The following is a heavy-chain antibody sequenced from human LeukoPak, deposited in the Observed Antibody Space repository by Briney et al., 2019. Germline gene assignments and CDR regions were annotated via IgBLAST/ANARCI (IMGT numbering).Heavy chain of an antibody. CDR2: IGASGITI. Sequence: GGSLRVSCAASGFTFSSYAMNWVRQAPGKGLEWLSYIGASGITIYYADSVKGRFTISRDNAKNSLYLQMNSLRAEDTAVYYCAREEQQRYGMDVWGQGTTVTVSS. V-gene: IGHV3-48*01. J-gene: IGHJ6*02. CDR3: AREEQQRYGMDV. CDR1: GFTFSSYA. D-gene: IGHD6-13*01.